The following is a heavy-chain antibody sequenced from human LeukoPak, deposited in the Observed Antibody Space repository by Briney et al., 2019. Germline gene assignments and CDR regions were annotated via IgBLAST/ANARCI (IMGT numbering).Heavy chain of an antibody. V-gene: IGHV3-15*01. CDR3: TTEAGYCSGGSCHTYYYYYMDV. CDR1: GFTFSNAW. J-gene: IGHJ6*03. D-gene: IGHD2-15*01. CDR2: IKSKTDGGTT. Sequence: PGGSLRLSCAASGFTFSNAWMSWVRQAPGKGLEWVGRIKSKTDGGTTDYAAPVKVRFTITRDDSKNTLYLQMNSLKTEDTAVYYCTTEAGYCSGGSCHTYYYYYMDVWGKGTTVTVSS.